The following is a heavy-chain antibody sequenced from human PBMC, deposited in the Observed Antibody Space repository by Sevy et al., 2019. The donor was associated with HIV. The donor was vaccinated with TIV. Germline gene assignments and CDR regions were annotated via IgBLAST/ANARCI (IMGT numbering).Heavy chain of an antibody. Sequence: GGSLRLSCSASGFTFSSYAMHWVRQAPGKGLEYVSAISSNGGSTYYADSVKGRFTISRDNSKNTLYLQMSSLRAEDTAVYYCVKFYAATPGYYYYGMDVWGQGTTVTVSS. CDR3: VKFYAATPGYYYYGMDV. J-gene: IGHJ6*02. V-gene: IGHV3-64D*06. CDR1: GFTFSSYA. D-gene: IGHD2-15*01. CDR2: ISSNGGST.